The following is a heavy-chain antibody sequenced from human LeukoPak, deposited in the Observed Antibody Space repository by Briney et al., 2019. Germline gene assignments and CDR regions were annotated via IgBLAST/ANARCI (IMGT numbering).Heavy chain of an antibody. Sequence: GASVKVSCKASGGTFSSYAISWVRQAPGQGLEWMGGIIPIFGTANYAQKFQGRVTITADESTSTAYMELSSLRSEDTAVYYCARRNEHDSSLSFYPWGQGTLVTVSS. CDR2: IIPIFGTA. CDR3: ARRNEHDSSLSFYP. J-gene: IGHJ5*02. D-gene: IGHD3-22*01. V-gene: IGHV1-69*13. CDR1: GGTFSSYA.